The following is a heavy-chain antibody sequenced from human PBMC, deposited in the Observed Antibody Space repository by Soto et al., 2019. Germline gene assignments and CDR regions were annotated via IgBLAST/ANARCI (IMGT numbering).Heavy chain of an antibody. CDR3: AKEVVPAAKIFYVPWFDP. CDR2: ISYDGSNK. Sequence: ALRLSCAASGFTFSSYGMHWVRQAPGKGLEWVAVISYDGSNKYYADSVKGRFTISRDNSKNTLYLQMNSLRAEDTAVYYCAKEVVPAAKIFYVPWFDPWGQGTLVTVSS. V-gene: IGHV3-30*18. CDR1: GFTFSSYG. J-gene: IGHJ5*02. D-gene: IGHD2-2*01.